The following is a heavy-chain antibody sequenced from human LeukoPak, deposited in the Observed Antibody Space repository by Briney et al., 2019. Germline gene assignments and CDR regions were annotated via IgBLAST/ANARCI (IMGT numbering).Heavy chain of an antibody. CDR2: IIPIFGTA. Sequence: GASVKVSCKASGGTFSSYAISWVRQAPGQGLEWMGGIIPIFGTANYAQKFQGRVTITADESTSTAYMELSSLRSDDTAVYYCARAVQVTTGGLFDYWGQGTLVTVSS. D-gene: IGHD4-17*01. CDR3: ARAVQVTTGGLFDY. J-gene: IGHJ4*02. CDR1: GGTFSSYA. V-gene: IGHV1-69*13.